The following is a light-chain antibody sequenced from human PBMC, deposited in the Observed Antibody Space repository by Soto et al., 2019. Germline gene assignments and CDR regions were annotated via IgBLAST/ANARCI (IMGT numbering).Light chain of an antibody. CDR2: DGS. Sequence: DIQITQSPSAMSASVGDRVTITCRASQGISHYLAWFQHKPGKVPKRLIYDGSTLQSGVPSRFSGSGSGTEFTLTVSSLQPEDSATYYCLQHTSYPYTFGQGTKLEIK. CDR1: QGISHY. V-gene: IGKV1-17*03. CDR3: LQHTSYPYT. J-gene: IGKJ2*01.